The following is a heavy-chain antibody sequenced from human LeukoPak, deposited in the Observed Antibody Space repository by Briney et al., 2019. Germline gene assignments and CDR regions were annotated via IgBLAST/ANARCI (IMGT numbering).Heavy chain of an antibody. D-gene: IGHD3-16*01. CDR2: ISGSGGST. CDR1: GFTFSSYA. CDR3: AKDPSLLIEVFDY. V-gene: IGHV3-23*01. J-gene: IGHJ4*02. Sequence: GVSLRLSCAASGFTFSSYAMSWVRQAPGKGLEWVSAISGSGGSTYYADSVKGRFTISRDNSKNTLYLQMNSLRAEDTAVYYCAKDPSLLIEVFDYWGQGTLVTVSS.